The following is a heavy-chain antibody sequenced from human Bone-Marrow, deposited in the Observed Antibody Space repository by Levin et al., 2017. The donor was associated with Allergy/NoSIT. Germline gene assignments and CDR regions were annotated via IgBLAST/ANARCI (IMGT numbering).Heavy chain of an antibody. J-gene: IGHJ6*02. CDR2: MYYSGST. Sequence: SETLSLTCTVSGGSINSYYWSWIRQPPGKGLEWIGYMYYSGSTNYNPSLKSRVTMSVDTSKNQFSLRLSSVTAADTAVYYCARDLLSSGWPRMDGWGQGTTVTVSS. CDR1: GGSINSYY. CDR3: ARDLLSSGWPRMDG. V-gene: IGHV4-59*01. D-gene: IGHD6-19*01.